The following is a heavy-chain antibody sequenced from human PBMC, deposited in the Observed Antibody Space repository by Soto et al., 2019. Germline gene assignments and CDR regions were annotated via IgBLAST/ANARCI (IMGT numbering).Heavy chain of an antibody. V-gene: IGHV4-59*02. D-gene: IGHD3-9*01. CDR1: GGSVNSYY. CDR2: IYYTGST. J-gene: IGHJ6*03. Sequence: SETLSLTCTVSGGSVNSYYWTWIRQPPGKGLEWIGYIYYTGSTNYNPSLKSRVTISVDTSKNQFSLKLTSVTAADTAVYYCARVAYGVLTGYNYYYYMDVWGKGTTVTVSS. CDR3: ARVAYGVLTGYNYYYYMDV.